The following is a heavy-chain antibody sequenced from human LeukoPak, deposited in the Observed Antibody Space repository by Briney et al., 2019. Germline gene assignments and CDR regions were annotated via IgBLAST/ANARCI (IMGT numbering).Heavy chain of an antibody. V-gene: IGHV1-18*01. CDR2: ISAYNGNT. CDR1: GYTFTSYG. Sequence: ASVKVSCKASGYTFTSYGISWVRQAPGQGLEWMGWISAYNGNTNYAQKLQGRVTMTTDTSTSTAYMELRSLRSDDTAVYYCARGFSSIAARPLDDAFDTWGQGTMVTVSS. CDR3: ARGFSSIAARPLDDAFDT. D-gene: IGHD6-6*01. J-gene: IGHJ3*02.